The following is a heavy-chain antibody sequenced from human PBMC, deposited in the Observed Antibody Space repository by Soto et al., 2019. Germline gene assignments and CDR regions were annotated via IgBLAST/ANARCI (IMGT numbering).Heavy chain of an antibody. V-gene: IGHV1-3*01. D-gene: IGHD3-10*01. CDR2: INAGNGNT. Sequence: ASVKVSCKASGYTFTSYAMHWVRQAPGQRLEWMGWINAGNGNTKYSQKFQGRVTITRDTSASTAYMELSSLRSEDTAVYYCARATMVRGPEGYCYYMDVWAKGTTVTVSS. J-gene: IGHJ6*03. CDR1: GYTFTSYA. CDR3: ARATMVRGPEGYCYYMDV.